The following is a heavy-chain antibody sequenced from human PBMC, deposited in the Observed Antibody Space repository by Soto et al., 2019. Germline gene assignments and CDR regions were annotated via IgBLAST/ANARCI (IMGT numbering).Heavy chain of an antibody. CDR2: IWFDGTNK. Sequence: QVQLVESVGGVVQPGRSLRLSCAASGFTFSTYGMHWVRQAPGKGLEWVAIIWFDGTNKYYADSVRGRFTISRDNSKNTLFLQMNSLRAEDTAGYYCARDQRGSAWHNSHYYGMDVWGQGTTVTVSS. D-gene: IGHD6-19*01. CDR1: GFTFSTYG. V-gene: IGHV3-33*01. CDR3: ARDQRGSAWHNSHYYGMDV. J-gene: IGHJ6*02.